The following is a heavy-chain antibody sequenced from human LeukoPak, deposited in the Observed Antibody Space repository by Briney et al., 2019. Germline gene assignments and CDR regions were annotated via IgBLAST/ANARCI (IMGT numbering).Heavy chain of an antibody. D-gene: IGHD6-13*01. CDR1: GYTFSTYP. CDR3: ARDTGIAAAAD. J-gene: IGHJ4*02. Sequence: ASVKVSCKASGYTFSTYPMNWVRQAPGQGLEWMGWINTNTGNPTYAQGFTGRFVFSLDTSVSTAYLQISSLKAEDTAVYYCARDTGIAAAADWGQGTLVTVSS. V-gene: IGHV7-4-1*02. CDR2: INTNTGNP.